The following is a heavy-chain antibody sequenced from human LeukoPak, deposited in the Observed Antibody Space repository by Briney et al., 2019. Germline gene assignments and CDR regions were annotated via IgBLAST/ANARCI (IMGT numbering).Heavy chain of an antibody. J-gene: IGHJ4*02. CDR3: ARSTPCIACFDY. CDR1: GFTLSRHP. Sequence: PGGSLRLSCAASGFTLSRHPIFWVRQAPGKGLEWVSSISSSSSYIYYADSVKGRFTISRDNAKNSLYLQMNSLRAEDTAVYYCARSTPCIACFDYWGQGTLVTVSS. V-gene: IGHV3-21*01. CDR2: ISSSSSYI. D-gene: IGHD6-13*01.